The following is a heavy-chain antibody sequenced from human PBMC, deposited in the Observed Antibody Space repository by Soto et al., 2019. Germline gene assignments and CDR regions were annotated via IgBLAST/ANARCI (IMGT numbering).Heavy chain of an antibody. CDR3: AKDRNYDFWSGLRACDI. Sequence: GGSLRLSCAASGFTFDDYAMHWVRQAPGKGLEWVSGISWNSGSIGYADSGKGRFTISRDNAKNSLYLQMNSPRAEDTALYYCAKDRNYDFWSGLRACDIWGQGTMVTVSS. CDR1: GFTFDDYA. V-gene: IGHV3-9*01. CDR2: ISWNSGSI. J-gene: IGHJ3*02. D-gene: IGHD3-3*01.